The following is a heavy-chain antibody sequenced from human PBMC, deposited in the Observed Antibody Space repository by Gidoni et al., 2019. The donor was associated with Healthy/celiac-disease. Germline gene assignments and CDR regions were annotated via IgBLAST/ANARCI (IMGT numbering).Heavy chain of an antibody. CDR3: ARGAVGAFYYYYGMDV. Sequence: QVQLQQWGAGLLKPSEPLSLTCAVYGGSFSGYYWSWIRQPPGKGLEWIGEINHSGSTNYNPSLKSRVTISVDTSKNQFSLKLSSVTAADTAVYYCARGAVGAFYYYYGMDVWGQGTTVTVSS. CDR1: GGSFSGYY. CDR2: INHSGST. V-gene: IGHV4-34*01. J-gene: IGHJ6*02. D-gene: IGHD1-26*01.